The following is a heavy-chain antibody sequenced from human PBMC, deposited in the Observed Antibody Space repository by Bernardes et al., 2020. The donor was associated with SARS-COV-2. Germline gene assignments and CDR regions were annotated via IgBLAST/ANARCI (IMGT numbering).Heavy chain of an antibody. J-gene: IGHJ6*02. V-gene: IGHV3-33*01. CDR1: GFTFSSYG. Sequence: GGSLRLSCAASGFTFSSYGMHWVRQAPGKGLEWVAVIWYDGSNKYYADSVKGRFTISRDNSKNTLYLQMNSLRAEDTAVYYCARYLDGDYVSVYYGMDVWGQGTTVTVSS. CDR2: IWYDGSNK. D-gene: IGHD4-17*01. CDR3: ARYLDGDYVSVYYGMDV.